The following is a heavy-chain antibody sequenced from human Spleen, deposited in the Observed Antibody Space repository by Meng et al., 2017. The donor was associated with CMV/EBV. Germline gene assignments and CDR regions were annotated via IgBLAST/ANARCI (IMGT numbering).Heavy chain of an antibody. CDR3: AVLVGATSGDYFDY. V-gene: IGHV1-69*12. CDR2: IIPIFGTA. J-gene: IGHJ4*02. Sequence: QVQLVQSGVEVKEPGASGKVSCKASGGTFSSYAISWVRQAPGQGLEWMGGIIPIFGTANYAQKFQGRVTITADESTSTAYMELSSLRSEDTAVYYCAVLVGATSGDYFDYWGQGTLVTVSS. D-gene: IGHD1-26*01. CDR1: GGTFSSYA.